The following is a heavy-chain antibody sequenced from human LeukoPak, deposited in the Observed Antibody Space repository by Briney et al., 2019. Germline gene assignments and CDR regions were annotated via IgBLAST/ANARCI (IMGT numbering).Heavy chain of an antibody. D-gene: IGHD3-22*01. V-gene: IGHV4-38-2*02. Sequence: SETLSLTCTVSDYSISSGYYWGWIRQPPGKGLEWIGSIHHSGSTYYNPSLKSRVTISVDTSKNQFSLKLSSVTAADTAVYYCAREGDYYYDSSGYYYPGYYFDYWGQGTLVTVSS. CDR3: AREGDYYYDSSGYYYPGYYFDY. CDR2: IHHSGST. CDR1: DYSISSGYY. J-gene: IGHJ4*02.